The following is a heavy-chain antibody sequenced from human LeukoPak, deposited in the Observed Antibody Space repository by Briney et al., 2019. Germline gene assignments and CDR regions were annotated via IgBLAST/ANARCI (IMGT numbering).Heavy chain of an antibody. CDR3: ARVSQQLVLFDS. J-gene: IGHJ3*02. CDR2: ISSSSSYT. V-gene: IGHV3-11*05. Sequence: GGSLRLSCAASGFTFSDYYMSWIRQAPGKGLEWVSYISSSSSYTNYADSVKGRFTISRDNAKNSLYLQMNSLRAEDTAVYYCARVSQQLVLFDSWGQGTMVTVSS. D-gene: IGHD6-13*01. CDR1: GFTFSDYY.